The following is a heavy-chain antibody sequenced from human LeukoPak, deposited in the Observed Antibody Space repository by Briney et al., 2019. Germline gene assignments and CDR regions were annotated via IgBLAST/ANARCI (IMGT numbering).Heavy chain of an antibody. D-gene: IGHD6-19*01. V-gene: IGHV3-48*03. CDR1: GFTFSSYE. CDR2: ISSSGSTI. Sequence: GGSLRLSCAASGFTFSSYEMNWVRQAPGKGLEWVSYISSSGSTIYYADSVKGRFTISRDNAKNSLYLQMNSLRAEDTAVYYCARKGAVAGLLRDYYMDVWGKGTTVTISS. J-gene: IGHJ6*03. CDR3: ARKGAVAGLLRDYYMDV.